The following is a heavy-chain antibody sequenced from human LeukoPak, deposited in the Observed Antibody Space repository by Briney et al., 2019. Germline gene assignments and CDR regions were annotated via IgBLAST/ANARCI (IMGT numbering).Heavy chain of an antibody. D-gene: IGHD1-26*01. J-gene: IGHJ6*03. CDR1: GFNFYMYE. CDR3: ARDPYSGTYGDTYYYYMDV. Sequence: GGSLRLSCAASGFNFYMYEMNWVRQAPGKGLEWIAYINRGGSPVHLADSVKGRFTISRDNGDNSLYLQMKSLRAEDTAVYYCARDPYSGTYGDTYYYYMDVWGKGTTVTISS. V-gene: IGHV3-48*03. CDR2: INRGGSPV.